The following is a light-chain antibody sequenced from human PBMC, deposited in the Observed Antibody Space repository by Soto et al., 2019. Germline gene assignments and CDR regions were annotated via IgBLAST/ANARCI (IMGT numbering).Light chain of an antibody. CDR2: ESS. CDR3: VQHYSYPLT. CDR1: QDIGTD. J-gene: IGKJ4*01. Sequence: DIPMTQSPASLSASVTDRVTITCRASQDIGTDLGWYQQKPGKAPERLIYESSVLQSGVPSRFSGSGSGTEFTLTVSSLQPEDFATYYCVQHYSYPLTFGGGTKVDIK. V-gene: IGKV1-17*01.